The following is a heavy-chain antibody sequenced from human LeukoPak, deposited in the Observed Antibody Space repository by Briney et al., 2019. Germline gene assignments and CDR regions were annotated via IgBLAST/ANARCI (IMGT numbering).Heavy chain of an antibody. Sequence: GASVKVSCKASGYTFTSYYMHWVRQAPGQGLEWMGIINPSGGSTSYAQKFQGRVTMTRDTSTSTVYMELSSLRSEDTAVYYCARDLVVPSGSYAFDIWGQGTMVTVSS. V-gene: IGHV1-46*01. CDR1: GYTFTSYY. CDR3: ARDLVVPSGSYAFDI. D-gene: IGHD1-26*01. J-gene: IGHJ3*02. CDR2: INPSGGST.